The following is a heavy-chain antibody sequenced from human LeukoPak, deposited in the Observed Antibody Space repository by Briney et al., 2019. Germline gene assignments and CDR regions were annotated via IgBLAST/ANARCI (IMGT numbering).Heavy chain of an antibody. D-gene: IGHD3-16*01. CDR3: ARGPSYVVTFGGVINWFDP. V-gene: IGHV1-2*02. Sequence: ASVKVSCKASGYTFTGYYMHWVRQAPGQGLEWMGWINPNSGGTNYAQKFQGRVTMTRDTSISTAYMELSRLRSDDTAVYYCARGPSYVVTFGGVINWFDPWDQGTLVTVSS. J-gene: IGHJ5*02. CDR2: INPNSGGT. CDR1: GYTFTGYY.